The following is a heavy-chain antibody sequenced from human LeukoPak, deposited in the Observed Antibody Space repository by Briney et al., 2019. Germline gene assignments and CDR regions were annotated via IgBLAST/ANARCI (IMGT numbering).Heavy chain of an antibody. CDR2: IKSKTDGGTT. CDR3: TTDPRYGSGSYYPRVYYNGMDV. CDR1: GFTFSNAW. V-gene: IGHV3-15*01. Sequence: GGSLRLSCAASGFTFSNAWMSWVRQAPGKGLEWVGRIKSKTDGGTTDYAAPVKGRFTISRDDSKNTLYLQMNSLKTEDTAVYYCTTDPRYGSGSYYPRVYYNGMDVWGKGTTVTVSS. D-gene: IGHD3-10*01. J-gene: IGHJ6*04.